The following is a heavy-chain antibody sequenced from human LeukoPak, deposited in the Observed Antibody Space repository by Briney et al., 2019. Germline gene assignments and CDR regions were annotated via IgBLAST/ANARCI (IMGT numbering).Heavy chain of an antibody. D-gene: IGHD5-12*01. V-gene: IGHV1-46*01. CDR2: INPIGGST. Sequence: ASVEVSCTASGFTFSNYYMHWVRQATGQGLEWMGIINPIGGSTIYAQKFQGRVTMTRETSTSTVYMELSSLRSEDTAVYYCAREMNIVARITSLGPDYWGQGTLVTVSS. CDR1: GFTFSNYY. CDR3: AREMNIVARITSLGPDY. J-gene: IGHJ4*02.